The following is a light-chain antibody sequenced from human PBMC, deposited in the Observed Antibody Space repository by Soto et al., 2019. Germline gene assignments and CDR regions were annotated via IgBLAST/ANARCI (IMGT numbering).Light chain of an antibody. J-gene: IGLJ3*02. V-gene: IGLV2-14*01. CDR2: DVS. Sequence: QSALTQPASVSGSPGQSITISCTGTSSDVGGYNYVSWYQQHPGKAPKLMIYDVSNRPSGVCNRFSGSKSGNTASLTISGLQAEDEADYYCSSYTSSSTRVFGGGTKVTVL. CDR1: SSDVGGYNY. CDR3: SSYTSSSTRV.